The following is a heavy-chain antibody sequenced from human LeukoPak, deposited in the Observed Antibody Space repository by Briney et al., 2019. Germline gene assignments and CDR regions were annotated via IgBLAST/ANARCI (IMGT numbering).Heavy chain of an antibody. CDR2: ISSSSSYI. CDR1: GFTFSSYS. CDR3: ARSIERGYSYGPFDY. Sequence: GGSLRLSGAASGFTFSSYSMNWVRQAPGKGLEWVSSISSSSSYIYYADSVKGRFTISRDNAKNSLYLQMNSLRAEDTAVYYCARSIERGYSYGPFDYWGQGTLVTVSS. D-gene: IGHD5-18*01. V-gene: IGHV3-21*01. J-gene: IGHJ4*02.